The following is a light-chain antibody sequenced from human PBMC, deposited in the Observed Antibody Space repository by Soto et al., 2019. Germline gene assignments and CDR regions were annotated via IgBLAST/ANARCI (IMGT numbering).Light chain of an antibody. Sequence: DIVMTQSPDSLAVSLGERATINCKSSQSVLYSSNNKNYLTWYQQKPGQPPKLPIYWASTRESGLPDRFSGRGSGTDFTLTISRLQAEDVAVYYCQQYYSSPWTFGQGTKVEIK. CDR2: WAS. J-gene: IGKJ1*01. V-gene: IGKV4-1*01. CDR3: QQYYSSPWT. CDR1: QSVLYSSNNKNY.